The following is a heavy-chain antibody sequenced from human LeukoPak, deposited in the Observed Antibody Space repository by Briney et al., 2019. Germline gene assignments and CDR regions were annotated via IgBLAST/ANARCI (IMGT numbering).Heavy chain of an antibody. J-gene: IGHJ2*01. CDR2: IYYSGST. Sequence: SETLSLNCTVSGDSIKSDSYYWGWIRQPPGKGLEWIGTIYYSGSTYYNPPLKSRVTISVDTSKNQFSVKLSSVTAADTALYYCARHKEDFHDSSGPNFWYFDLWGRGTLVTVSS. V-gene: IGHV4-39*01. CDR1: GDSIKSDSYY. D-gene: IGHD3-22*01. CDR3: ARHKEDFHDSSGPNFWYFDL.